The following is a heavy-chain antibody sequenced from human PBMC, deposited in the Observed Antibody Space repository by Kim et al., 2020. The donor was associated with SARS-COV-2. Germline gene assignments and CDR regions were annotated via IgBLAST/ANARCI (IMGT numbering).Heavy chain of an antibody. J-gene: IGHJ5*02. D-gene: IGHD5-18*01. Sequence: ASVKVSCKVSGYTLTELSMHWVRQAPGKGLEWMGVFDPEDGETIYAQKFQGRVTMTEDTSTDTAYMELSSLRSEDSAVYYCATTVDTAMTAVSWFDPWRQGTLVTVSS. CDR2: FDPEDGET. CDR3: ATTVDTAMTAVSWFDP. V-gene: IGHV1-24*01. CDR1: GYTLTELS.